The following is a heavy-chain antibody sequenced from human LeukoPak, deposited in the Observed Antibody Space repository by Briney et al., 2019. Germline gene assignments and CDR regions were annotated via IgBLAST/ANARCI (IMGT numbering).Heavy chain of an antibody. J-gene: IGHJ4*02. CDR1: GGSFSGYY. CDR3: ARPPSRYCSSTSCFDY. D-gene: IGHD2-2*01. Sequence: SETLSLTCAVYGGSFSGYYWSWIRQPPGKGLEWIGEINHSGSTNYNPSLKSRVTISVDTSKNQFSLKLSSVTAADTAVYYCARPPSRYCSSTSCFDYWGQGTLVTVSS. V-gene: IGHV4-34*01. CDR2: INHSGST.